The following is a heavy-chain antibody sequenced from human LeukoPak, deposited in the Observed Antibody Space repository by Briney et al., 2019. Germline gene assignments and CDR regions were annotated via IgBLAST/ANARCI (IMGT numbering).Heavy chain of an antibody. Sequence: ASVKVSCKASGYTFSGYYIHWVRQAPGQGLEWMGWINPNSGGTNYAQKFQGRVTMTRDTSISTAYMELSRLRSDDTAVYYCARDSGSYANDYWGQGTLVTVSS. CDR3: ARDSGSYANDY. CDR2: INPNSGGT. V-gene: IGHV1-2*02. CDR1: GYTFSGYY. J-gene: IGHJ4*02. D-gene: IGHD1-26*01.